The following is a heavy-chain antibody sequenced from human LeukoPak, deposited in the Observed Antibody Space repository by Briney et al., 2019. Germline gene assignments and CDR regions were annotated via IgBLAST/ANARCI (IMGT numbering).Heavy chain of an antibody. CDR3: ARDQYSSSFSPFEY. J-gene: IGHJ4*02. CDR2: IYTSGST. V-gene: IGHV4-4*07. CDR1: GGSISSYY. Sequence: PSETLSLTCTVSGGSISSYYWSWIRQPAGKGLVWLGRIYTSGSTNYNPSLKSRVTMFVSTSNNQFSLQLIPMTAADQAVYYCARDQYSSSFSPFEYWGQGTLVTVSS. D-gene: IGHD6-6*01.